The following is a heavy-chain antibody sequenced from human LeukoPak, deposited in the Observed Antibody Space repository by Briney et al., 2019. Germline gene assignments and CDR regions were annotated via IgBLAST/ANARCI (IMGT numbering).Heavy chain of an antibody. CDR3: ARDLGYCSSTSCPNYYYGMDV. CDR2: ISYDGSNK. D-gene: IGHD2-2*01. V-gene: IGHV3-30-3*01. Sequence: GSLRLSCAASGSTFSSYAMHWVRPAPGKGLEWGAVISYDGSNKYYADSVKGRFTVARDNSKNTLYLQMNSLRAEDTAVYYCARDLGYCSSTSCPNYYYGMDVWGKGTTVAVSS. CDR1: GSTFSSYA. J-gene: IGHJ6*04.